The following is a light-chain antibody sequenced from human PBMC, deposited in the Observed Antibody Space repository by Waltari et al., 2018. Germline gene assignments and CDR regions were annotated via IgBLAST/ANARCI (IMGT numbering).Light chain of an antibody. V-gene: IGLV3-19*01. CDR3: HSRVVSNVRGA. CDR1: SLRSYD. J-gene: IGLJ2*01. CDR2: GKD. Sequence: SSELTQDPAVSVALGQTVRIPCQGDSLRSYDASWYQQKPVQAPILVIYGKDNRPSGIPDRFSGSTSGNTASLTITGSQAEDEADYYCHSRVVSNVRGAFGGGTKLTVL.